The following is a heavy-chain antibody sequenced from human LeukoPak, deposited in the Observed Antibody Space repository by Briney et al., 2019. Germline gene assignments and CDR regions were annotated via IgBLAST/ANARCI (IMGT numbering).Heavy chain of an antibody. CDR3: ARDFPVVVLPFGY. CDR1: GFTFSSYS. CDR2: ISSSSSTI. J-gene: IGHJ4*02. D-gene: IGHD3-22*01. V-gene: IGHV3-48*01. Sequence: GGSLRLSCAASGFTFSSYSMNWVRQAPGKGLEWVSYISSSSSTIYYADSVKGRFTISRDNAKNSLYLQMNSLRAEDTAVYYWARDFPVVVLPFGYWGQGTLVSVSS.